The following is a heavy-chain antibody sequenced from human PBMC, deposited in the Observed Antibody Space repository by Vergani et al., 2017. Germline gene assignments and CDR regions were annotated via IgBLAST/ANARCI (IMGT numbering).Heavy chain of an antibody. V-gene: IGHV3-21*01. CDR1: GFTFSSYD. J-gene: IGHJ4*02. Sequence: EVQLVESGGGLVKPGGSLRLSCVASGFTFSSYDMNWVRQAPGKGLQWVSSISSSGLYIYYADSLKGRFTISRDNAKNSLYLQMNSLRVEDTAVYYCARGGKGIIMVVTSTHLWGQGTQVSVS. CDR2: ISSSGLYI. CDR3: ARGGKGIIMVVTSTHL. D-gene: IGHD2-15*01.